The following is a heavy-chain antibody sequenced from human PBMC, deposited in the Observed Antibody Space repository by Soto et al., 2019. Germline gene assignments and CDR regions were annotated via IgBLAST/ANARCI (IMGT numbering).Heavy chain of an antibody. CDR2: LYYSGST. V-gene: IGHV4-39*01. CDR1: GGSISSSSYY. D-gene: IGHD2-15*01. CDR3: ARPGDIGNAFDI. Sequence: SETLSLTCTVSGGSISSSSYYWGWIRQPPGKGLEWIGSLYYSGSTFYNPSLKSRVTISVDTSKNQFSLKLSSVTAADTAVYYCARPGDIGNAFDIWGQGTMVTVSS. J-gene: IGHJ3*02.